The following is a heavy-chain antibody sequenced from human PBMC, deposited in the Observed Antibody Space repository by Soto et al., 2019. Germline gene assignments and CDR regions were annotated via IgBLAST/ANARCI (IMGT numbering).Heavy chain of an antibody. J-gene: IGHJ4*02. CDR1: GGTFSSYA. D-gene: IGHD6-6*01. V-gene: IGHV1-69*12. CDR2: IIPIFGTA. CDR3: ARENPGYRSSPFDD. Sequence: QVQLVQSGAEVKKPGSSVKVSCKASGGTFSSYAISWVRQAPGQGLEWMGGIIPIFGTANYAQKFQGRVTITADESTSNVYMDLSSLRTKVTAVYYWARENPGYRSSPFDDRGQGTLDTVST.